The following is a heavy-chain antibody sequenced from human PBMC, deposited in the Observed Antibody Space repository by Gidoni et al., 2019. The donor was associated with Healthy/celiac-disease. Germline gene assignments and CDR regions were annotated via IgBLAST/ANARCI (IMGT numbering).Heavy chain of an antibody. V-gene: IGHV3-23*01. CDR2: ISGSGGST. Sequence: EVQLLESGGGLVQPGGSLRLSCAASGFTFSSSAMSWVRQAPGKGLEWVSAISGSGGSTYYADSVKGRFTISRDNSKNTLYLQMNSLRAEDTAVYYCAKPLRRVYYDSSGYYPDFDYWGQGTLVTVSS. J-gene: IGHJ4*02. D-gene: IGHD3-22*01. CDR1: GFTFSSSA. CDR3: AKPLRRVYYDSSGYYPDFDY.